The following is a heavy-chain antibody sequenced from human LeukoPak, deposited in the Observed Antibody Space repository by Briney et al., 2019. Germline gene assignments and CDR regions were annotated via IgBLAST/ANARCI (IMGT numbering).Heavy chain of an antibody. Sequence: GGSLRLSCAASGFTLSSHAIHWVRQAPGKGLEWVALISYDGNIKYYADSVKGRFTISRDNSKNTLSLQMNSLRAEDTAVYYCARDGRAGATWGFDYWGQGTLVTVSS. CDR2: ISYDGNIK. CDR1: GFTLSSHA. J-gene: IGHJ4*02. CDR3: ARDGRAGATWGFDY. D-gene: IGHD1-26*01. V-gene: IGHV3-30*04.